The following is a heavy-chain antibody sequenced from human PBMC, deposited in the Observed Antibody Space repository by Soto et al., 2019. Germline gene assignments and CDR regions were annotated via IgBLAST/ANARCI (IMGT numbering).Heavy chain of an antibody. Sequence: SVKVSCKASGGTFSSYAISWVRQAPGQGLEWMGGIIPIFGTANYAQKFQGRVTTTADKSTSTAYMELSSLRSEDTAVYYCARGAFYYYGMDVWGQGTTVTVSS. CDR3: ARGAFYYYGMDV. J-gene: IGHJ6*02. V-gene: IGHV1-69*06. CDR2: IIPIFGTA. CDR1: GGTFSSYA.